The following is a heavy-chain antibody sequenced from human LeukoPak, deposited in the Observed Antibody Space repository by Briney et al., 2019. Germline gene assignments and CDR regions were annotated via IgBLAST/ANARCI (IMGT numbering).Heavy chain of an antibody. CDR3: ARDHKNKMAHDY. D-gene: IGHD5-24*01. V-gene: IGHV1-69*04. J-gene: IGHJ4*02. Sequence: SVKVSCKASGGTFSSYAISWVRQAPGQGLEWMGRIIPILGIANYAQKFQGRVTITADKSTSTAYMELSSLRSEDTAVYYCARDHKNKMAHDYWGQGTLVTVSS. CDR1: GGTFSSYA. CDR2: IIPILGIA.